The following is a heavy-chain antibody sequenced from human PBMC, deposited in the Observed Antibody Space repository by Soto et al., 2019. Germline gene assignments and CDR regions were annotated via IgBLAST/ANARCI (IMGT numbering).Heavy chain of an antibody. CDR1: GYTFTSYG. V-gene: IGHV1-18*01. CDR2: ISAYNGNT. D-gene: IGHD3-3*01. Sequence: ASVKVSCKASGYTFTSYGISWVRQAPGQGLEWMGWISAYNGNTNNAQNLQGRVTMTKDTSTSTAYMELRSLRSDDTAVYYCARDRVKGITIFGVVRRFYGMDVWGQGTTVTVSS. CDR3: ARDRVKGITIFGVVRRFYGMDV. J-gene: IGHJ6*02.